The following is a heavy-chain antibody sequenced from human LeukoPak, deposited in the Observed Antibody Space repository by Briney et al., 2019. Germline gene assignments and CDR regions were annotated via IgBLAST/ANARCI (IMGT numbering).Heavy chain of an antibody. D-gene: IGHD3-3*01. CDR3: ARLRRDFWSGYRTLSYYYYYMDV. CDR2: IYYTGST. V-gene: IGHV4-59*01. J-gene: IGHJ6*03. Sequence: PSETLSLTCTVSGGSISSYYWNWIRQPPGKGLEWIGYIYYTGSTNYNPSLKSRVTISVDTSKNQFSLKLSSVAAADTAVYYCARLRRDFWSGYRTLSYYYYYMDVWGKGTTVTVSS. CDR1: GGSISSYY.